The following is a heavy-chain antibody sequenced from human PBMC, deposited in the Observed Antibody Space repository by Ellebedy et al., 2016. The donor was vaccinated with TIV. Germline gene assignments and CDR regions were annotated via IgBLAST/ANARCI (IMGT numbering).Heavy chain of an antibody. V-gene: IGHV4-59*12. CDR1: SGYISGYY. CDR3: ASQAHTMVRGVIIYYGMDV. D-gene: IGHD3-10*01. CDR2: IYDSETT. J-gene: IGHJ6*02. Sequence: GSLRLSCTVSSGYISGYYWSWLRQTPGKGLEWIAYIYDSETTNYNPSLKSRVTISVDKSKNQFSLKLSSVTAADTAVYYCASQAHTMVRGVIIYYGMDVWGQGTTVTVSS.